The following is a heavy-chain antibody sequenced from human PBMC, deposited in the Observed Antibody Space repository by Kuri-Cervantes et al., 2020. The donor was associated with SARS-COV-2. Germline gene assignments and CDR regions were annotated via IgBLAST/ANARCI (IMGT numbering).Heavy chain of an antibody. J-gene: IGHJ3*02. V-gene: IGHV3-74*01. CDR2: INSDGSST. D-gene: IGHD3-10*01. Sequence: GGSLRLSCAASGFTFSSYWMHWVRQAPGKGLVWVSRINSDGSSTSYADSVKGRFTISRDNAKNTLYLQMNSLRAEDTAVYYCASSEVLLGDDAFDIWGQGTTVTVSS. CDR1: GFTFSSYW. CDR3: ASSEVLLGDDAFDI.